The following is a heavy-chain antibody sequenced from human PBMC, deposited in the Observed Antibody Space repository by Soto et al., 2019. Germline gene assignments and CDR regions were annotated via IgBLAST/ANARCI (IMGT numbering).Heavy chain of an antibody. CDR2: ISGSGGST. CDR1: GFTSSSYA. V-gene: IGHV3-23*01. J-gene: IGHJ4*02. D-gene: IGHD3-10*01. CDR3: AKGTTMVRGVITSFDY. Sequence: PGGSLRLSCAASGFTSSSYAMSWVRQAPGKGLEWVSAISGSGGSTYYADSVKGRFTISRDNSKNTLYLQMNSLRAGDTAVYYCAKGTTMVRGVITSFDYWGQGTLVTVSS.